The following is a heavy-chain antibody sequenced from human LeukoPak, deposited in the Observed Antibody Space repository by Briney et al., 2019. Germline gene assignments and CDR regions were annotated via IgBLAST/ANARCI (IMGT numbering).Heavy chain of an antibody. CDR3: AICGGSRPY. V-gene: IGHV3-66*01. Sequence: PGGSLRLSCAASGFTVSSNYMSWVRQAPGKGLEWVSVIYSGGSTYYADSVKGRFTISRDNSKNTMYLQLKSLRAVDTLVYYCAICGGSRPYSGQGTLVTVSS. CDR1: GFTVSSNY. J-gene: IGHJ4*02. CDR2: IYSGGST. D-gene: IGHD2-2*01.